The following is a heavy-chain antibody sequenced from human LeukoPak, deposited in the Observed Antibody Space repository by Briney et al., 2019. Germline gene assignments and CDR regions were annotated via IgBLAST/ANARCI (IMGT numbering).Heavy chain of an antibody. J-gene: IGHJ4*02. V-gene: IGHV4-4*07. D-gene: IGHD2-15*01. CDR2: IYNSGNT. CDR3: ARFSCSGGTCSPEDY. Sequence: SETLSLTCTVSGGSISSYYWSWIRQPAGKGLEWIGRIYNSGNTNYNPSLKSRVTMSVDTSRNQFSLRLSSVTAADTAVYYCARFSCSGGTCSPEDYWGQGTLVTVSS. CDR1: GGSISSYY.